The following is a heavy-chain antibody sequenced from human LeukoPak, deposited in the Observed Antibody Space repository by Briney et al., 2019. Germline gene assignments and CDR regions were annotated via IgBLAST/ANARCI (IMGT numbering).Heavy chain of an antibody. CDR3: AREAEGSSSWYFDY. CDR1: EFTFSTYW. V-gene: IGHV3-21*01. J-gene: IGHJ4*02. CDR2: ISSSSSYI. D-gene: IGHD6-13*01. Sequence: PGGSLRLSCAASEFTFSTYWMHWVRQAPGKGLEWVSSISSSSSYIYYADSVKGRFTISRDNAKNSLYLQMNSLRAEDTAVYYCAREAEGSSSWYFDYWGQGTLVTVSS.